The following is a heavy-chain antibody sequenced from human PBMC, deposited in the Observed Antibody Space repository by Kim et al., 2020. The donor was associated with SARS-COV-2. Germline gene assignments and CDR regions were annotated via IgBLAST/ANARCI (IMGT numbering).Heavy chain of an antibody. Sequence: ASVKVSCKVSGYTLTELSMHWVRQAPGKGLEWMGGFDPEDGETIYAQKFQGRVTMTEDTSTDTAYMELSSLRSEDTAVYYCATTVDTTMTAVSWFDAWGQGTLVTVSS. D-gene: IGHD5-18*01. CDR1: GYTLTELS. CDR2: FDPEDGET. CDR3: ATTVDTTMTAVSWFDA. J-gene: IGHJ5*02. V-gene: IGHV1-24*01.